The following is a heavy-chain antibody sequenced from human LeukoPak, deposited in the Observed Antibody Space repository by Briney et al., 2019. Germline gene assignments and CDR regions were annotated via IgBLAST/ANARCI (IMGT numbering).Heavy chain of an antibody. CDR3: ARAPARYGSGSYTHYFDY. V-gene: IGHV5-51*04. CDR1: GYSFISYW. CDR2: IYPGDSDT. D-gene: IGHD3-10*01. J-gene: IGHJ4*02. Sequence: GESLQISCKGSGYSFISYWIGWVRQMPGKGLEWMGIIYPGDSDTRYSPSFQGQVIISADKPISTAYLQWSSLKASDTAMYYCARAPARYGSGSYTHYFDYWGQGTLVTVSS.